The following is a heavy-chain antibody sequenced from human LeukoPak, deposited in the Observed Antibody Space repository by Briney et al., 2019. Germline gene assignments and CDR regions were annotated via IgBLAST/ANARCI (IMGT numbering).Heavy chain of an antibody. V-gene: IGHV5-51*01. D-gene: IGHD3-9*01. J-gene: IGHJ3*02. CDR2: IYPGDSDT. CDR1: GYSFTSYW. CDR3: ASLLSPHVHFDWFPPDAFDI. Sequence: GESLKISCKGSGYSFTSYWIGWVRQMPGKGLEWMGIIYPGDSDTRYSPSFQGQVTISADKSISTAYLQWSSLKASDTAMYYCASLLSPHVHFDWFPPDAFDIWGQGTMVTVSS.